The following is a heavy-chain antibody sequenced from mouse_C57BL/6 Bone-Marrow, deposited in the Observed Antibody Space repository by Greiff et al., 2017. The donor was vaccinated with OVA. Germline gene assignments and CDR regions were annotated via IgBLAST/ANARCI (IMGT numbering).Heavy chain of an antibody. CDR3: ARPYYYGAMDY. Sequence: QVPLQQSGAELMKPGASVQLSCTATGYTFPGYWIAWVKHRPGHGLAWIGEILPGSGSTNYNEKFKGKATFTADTSSNTAYMQLSSLTTEDSAIYYCARPYYYGAMDYWGQGTSVTVSS. CDR2: ILPGSGST. J-gene: IGHJ4*01. D-gene: IGHD1-1*01. CDR1: GYTFPGYW. V-gene: IGHV1-9*01.